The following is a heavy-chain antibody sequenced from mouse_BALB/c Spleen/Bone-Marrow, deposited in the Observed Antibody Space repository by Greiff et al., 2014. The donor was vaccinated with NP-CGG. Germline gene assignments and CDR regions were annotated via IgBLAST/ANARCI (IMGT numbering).Heavy chain of an antibody. CDR1: GYSLSKYW. CDR3: ASRGDYSYAMDY. Sequence: QQSGAELVRPGSSVKVSCKSSGYSLSKYWMNWMKQRPGQGLEGIGQIYPGDGDTNYNGKFKGKATLTADKSSSTAYMQLSSLTSEDSAVYFCASRGDYSYAMDYWGQGTSVTVSS. D-gene: IGHD1-1*01. J-gene: IGHJ4*01. V-gene: IGHV1-80*01. CDR2: IYPGDGDT.